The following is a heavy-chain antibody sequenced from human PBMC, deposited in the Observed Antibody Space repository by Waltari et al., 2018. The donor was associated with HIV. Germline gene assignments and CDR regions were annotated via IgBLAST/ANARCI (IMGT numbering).Heavy chain of an antibody. CDR2: IIPIFGTA. J-gene: IGHJ6*02. V-gene: IGHV1-69*01. Sequence: QVQLVQSGAEVKKPGSSVKVSCKASGGTFSSYAISWVRQAPGQGLEWMGGIIPIFGTANYAQKFQGRVTITADESTSTAYMELSSLRSEDTAAYYCARVYCSSTSCSYYYGMDVWGQGTTVTVSS. CDR1: GGTFSSYA. CDR3: ARVYCSSTSCSYYYGMDV. D-gene: IGHD2-2*01.